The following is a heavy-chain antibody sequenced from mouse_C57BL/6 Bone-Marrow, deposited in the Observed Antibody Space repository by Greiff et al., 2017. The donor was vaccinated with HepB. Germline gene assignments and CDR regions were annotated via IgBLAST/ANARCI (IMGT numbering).Heavy chain of an antibody. V-gene: IGHV1-59*01. CDR2: IDPSDSYT. J-gene: IGHJ2*01. CDR1: GYTFTSYW. Sequence: QVQLQQPGAELVRPGPSVKLSCKASGYTFTSYWMHWVKQRPGQGLEWIGVIDPSDSYTNYNQKFKGKATLTVDTSSSTAYMQLSSLTSEDSAVYYCARIRGDYWGQGTTLTVSS. CDR3: ARIRGDY.